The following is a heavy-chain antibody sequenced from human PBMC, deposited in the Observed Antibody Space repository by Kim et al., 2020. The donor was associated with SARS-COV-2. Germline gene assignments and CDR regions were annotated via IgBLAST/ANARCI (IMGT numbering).Heavy chain of an antibody. CDR3: AKDRGGSYCDY. J-gene: IGHJ4*02. D-gene: IGHD1-26*01. Sequence: GGSLRLSCAASGFTFSSYGMHWVRQAPGKGLEWVAVISYDGSNKYYADSVKGRFTISRDNSKNTLYLQMNSLRAEDTAVYYCAKDRGGSYCDYWGQGTLVTVSS. CDR1: GFTFSSYG. V-gene: IGHV3-30*18. CDR2: ISYDGSNK.